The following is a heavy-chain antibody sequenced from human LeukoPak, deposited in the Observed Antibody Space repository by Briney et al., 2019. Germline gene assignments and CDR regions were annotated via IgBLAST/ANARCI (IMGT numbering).Heavy chain of an antibody. V-gene: IGHV3-74*01. D-gene: IGHD3-22*01. CDR1: GFTFSNYW. J-gene: IGHJ1*01. CDR3: ARAPSEIGGYYPEYFRH. Sequence: PGGSLRLSCAASGFTFSNYWMTWVRQAPGKGLVWVSRIKSDGRTNYADSVKGRFTISRDNAKNTVSLQMNSLRAEDTGVYYCARAPSEIGGYYPEYFRHWGQGTLVIVSS. CDR2: IKSDGRT.